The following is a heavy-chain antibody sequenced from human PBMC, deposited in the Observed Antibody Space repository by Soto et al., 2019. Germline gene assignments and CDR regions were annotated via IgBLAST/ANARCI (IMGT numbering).Heavy chain of an antibody. V-gene: IGHV3-23*01. CDR3: AKPKEGKYYYGMDV. CDR1: GFTFSSYA. Sequence: EVQLLESGGGLVQPGGSLRLSCAASGFTFSSYALSWVSQAPGKGLEWVSTISGSGGNTYYADSVKGRFTISRDNSKNTLYLRMNSLRAEDTAVYYCAKPKEGKYYYGMDVWGQGTTVTVSS. CDR2: ISGSGGNT. J-gene: IGHJ6*02.